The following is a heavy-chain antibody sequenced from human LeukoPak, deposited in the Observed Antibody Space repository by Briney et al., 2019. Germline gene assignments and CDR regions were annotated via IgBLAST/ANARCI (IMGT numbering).Heavy chain of an antibody. CDR1: GGSFSGYY. V-gene: IGHV4-34*01. CDR2: INHSGST. CDR3: AGGQYCSGGSCYYSRSYYYYYYGMDV. J-gene: IGHJ6*02. Sequence: SETLSLTCAVYGGSFSGYYWSWIRQPPGKGLEWIGEINHSGSTNYNPSLTRRVAILTKASNTHSSQKQSSVTGADTAVYYCAGGQYCSGGSCYYSRSYYYYYYGMDVWGQGTTVTVSS. D-gene: IGHD2-15*01.